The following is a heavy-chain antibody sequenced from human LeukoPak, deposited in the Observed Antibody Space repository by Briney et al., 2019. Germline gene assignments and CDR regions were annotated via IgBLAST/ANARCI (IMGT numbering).Heavy chain of an antibody. CDR1: GFTVSSNY. CDR3: ARGEGYSYGYRPYYFDY. J-gene: IGHJ4*02. CDR2: IYSGGST. D-gene: IGHD5-18*01. V-gene: IGHV3-53*01. Sequence: GGSLRLSCAASGFTVSSNYMSWVRQAPGKGLEWVSVIYSGGSTYYADSVKGRFTISRDNAKNSLYLQMNSLRAEDTAVYYCARGEGYSYGYRPYYFDYWGQGTLVTVSS.